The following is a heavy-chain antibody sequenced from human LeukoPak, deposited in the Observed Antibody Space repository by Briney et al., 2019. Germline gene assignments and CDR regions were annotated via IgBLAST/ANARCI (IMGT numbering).Heavy chain of an antibody. CDR2: IYYSGST. J-gene: IGHJ4*02. CDR1: GGSISSGGYY. CDR3: VREGPKVRGPRGFDY. D-gene: IGHD3-10*01. Sequence: SETLSLTCTVSGGSISSGGYYWSWIRQHPGKGLEWIGYIYYSGSTYYNPSLKSRVTISVDTSKNQFSLKLSSVTAADTAVYYCVREGPKVRGPRGFDYWGQGTLVAVSS. V-gene: IGHV4-31*03.